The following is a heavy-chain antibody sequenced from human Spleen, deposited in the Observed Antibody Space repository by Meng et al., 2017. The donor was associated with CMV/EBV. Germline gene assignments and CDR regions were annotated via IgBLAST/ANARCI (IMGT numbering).Heavy chain of an antibody. J-gene: IGHJ4*02. CDR2: ISYSGST. Sequence: SGGSISSSSYYWGWIRQPPGKGLEWIGSISYSGSTYYNPSLKSRVTISADASKKQFSLKLNSLTAADTAVYHCARGRWRDYGGNSDYWGQGTLVTVSS. V-gene: IGHV4-39*07. CDR3: ARGRWRDYGGNSDY. CDR1: GGSISSSSYY. D-gene: IGHD4-23*01.